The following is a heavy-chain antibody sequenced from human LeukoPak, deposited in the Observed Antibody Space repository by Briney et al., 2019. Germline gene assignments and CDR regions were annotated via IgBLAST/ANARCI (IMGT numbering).Heavy chain of an antibody. D-gene: IGHD5-12*01. J-gene: IGHJ6*03. CDR1: GFTFDDYG. CDR3: ARDRIGYLYYYMDV. Sequence: GGSLRLSSAPSGFTFDDYGMSWVPQAPGKGLEWVSGINWNGGSTGYADSAKGRFTISRDNAKNSLYLQMNSLRAEDTALYYCARDRIGYLYYYMDVWGKGTTVTVSS. CDR2: INWNGGST. V-gene: IGHV3-20*03.